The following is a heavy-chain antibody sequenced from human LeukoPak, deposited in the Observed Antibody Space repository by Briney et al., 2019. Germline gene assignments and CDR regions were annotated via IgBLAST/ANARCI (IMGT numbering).Heavy chain of an antibody. J-gene: IGHJ4*02. CDR3: ARAVRGYSYAYLPY. CDR1: GYTFSSYG. CDR2: ISAYDGNT. D-gene: IGHD5-18*01. V-gene: IGHV1-18*01. Sequence: ASVKVSCKASGYTFSSYGISWVRQAPGQGLEWMGWISAYDGNTNHAQKLQGRVTMTTDTSTSTAYMELRSLRSDDTAVYYCARAVRGYSYAYLPYWGQGTLVTVSS.